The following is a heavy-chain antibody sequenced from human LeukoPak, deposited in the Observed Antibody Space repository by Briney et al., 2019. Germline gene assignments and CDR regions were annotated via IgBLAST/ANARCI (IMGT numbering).Heavy chain of an antibody. D-gene: IGHD3-22*01. CDR1: GYTFIRYG. Sequence: ASVKVSCKASGYTFIRYGISWVRQAPGQGLEWMGWISAYNGNTYSAQKFQARVTLTTDTSTSTAYMELSSLRSEDTAVYYCARDMSLGPYDSSGYSHDAFDIWGQGTMVTVSS. CDR2: ISAYNGNT. V-gene: IGHV1-18*01. J-gene: IGHJ3*02. CDR3: ARDMSLGPYDSSGYSHDAFDI.